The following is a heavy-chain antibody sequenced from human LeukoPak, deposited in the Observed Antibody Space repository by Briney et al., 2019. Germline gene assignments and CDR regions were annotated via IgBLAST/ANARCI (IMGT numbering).Heavy chain of an antibody. D-gene: IGHD2-2*01. CDR1: GFTFSTYA. J-gene: IGHJ4*02. CDR2: ISGSDAGT. Sequence: PGGSLRLSCAASGFTFSTYAMSWVRQAPGKGLEWVSAISGSDAGTYYADSVKGRFTISRDNSRNTLYLQMNSLRVEDTAVYYCAKDLPAAYFDYWGQGTLVTVSS. CDR3: AKDLPAAYFDY. V-gene: IGHV3-23*01.